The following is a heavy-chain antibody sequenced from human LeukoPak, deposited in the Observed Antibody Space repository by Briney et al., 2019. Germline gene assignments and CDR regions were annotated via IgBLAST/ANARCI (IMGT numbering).Heavy chain of an antibody. CDR3: ARDWEYSSSTGNYYYYMDV. CDR2: ISGSGGST. CDR1: GFTFSSYA. Sequence: GGSLRLSCAASGFTFSSYAMSWVRQAPGKGLEWVSAISGSGGSTYYADSVKGRFTISRDNAKNSLYLQMNSLRAEDTAVYYCARDWEYSSSTGNYYYYMDVWGKGTTVTVSS. D-gene: IGHD6-6*01. V-gene: IGHV3-23*01. J-gene: IGHJ6*03.